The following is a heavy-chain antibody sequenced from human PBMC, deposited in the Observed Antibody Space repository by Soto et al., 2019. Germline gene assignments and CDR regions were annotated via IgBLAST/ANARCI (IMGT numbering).Heavy chain of an antibody. CDR2: IIPIFGTA. CDR1: GGTFSSYA. V-gene: IGHV1-69*13. Sequence: SVKVSCKASGGTFSSYAISWVRQAPGQGLEWMGGIIPIFGTANYAQKFQGRVTITADESTSTAYMELSSLRSEDTAVYYCARGYYYDSSGYYSFDYWGPGTLVTVSS. J-gene: IGHJ4*02. CDR3: ARGYYYDSSGYYSFDY. D-gene: IGHD3-22*01.